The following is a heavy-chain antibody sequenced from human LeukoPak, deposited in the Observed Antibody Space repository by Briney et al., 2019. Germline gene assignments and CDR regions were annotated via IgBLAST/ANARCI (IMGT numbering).Heavy chain of an antibody. CDR3: ARGGSIVGATPHDTFDI. CDR1: GASISSYY. V-gene: IGHV4-59*01. D-gene: IGHD1-26*01. Sequence: SETLSLTCTVSGASISSYYWSWIRQPPGKGLEWIGYMYYSGCTNYNPSLKSRVTISVDTSKNQFSLKLSSVTAADTAVYYCARGGSIVGATPHDTFDIWGQGTMVTVSS. J-gene: IGHJ3*02. CDR2: MYYSGCT.